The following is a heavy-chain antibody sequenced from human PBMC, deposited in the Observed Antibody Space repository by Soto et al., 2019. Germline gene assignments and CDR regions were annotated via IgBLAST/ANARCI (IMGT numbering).Heavy chain of an antibody. J-gene: IGHJ4*02. V-gene: IGHV4-34*01. CDR3: ARGKLSDYVWGSYRYHFDY. Sequence: QVQLQQWGAGLLKPSETLSLTCAVYGGSFSGYYWSWIRQPPGKGLEWIGEINNSGSTNYNPSLKSRVTISVDTSNNQFSLKLSSVTAADTAVYYCARGKLSDYVWGSYRYHFDYWGQGTVVTVSS. CDR2: INNSGST. D-gene: IGHD3-16*02. CDR1: GGSFSGYY.